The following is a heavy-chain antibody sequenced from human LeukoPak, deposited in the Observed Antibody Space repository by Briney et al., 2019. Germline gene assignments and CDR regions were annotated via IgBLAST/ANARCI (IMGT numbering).Heavy chain of an antibody. V-gene: IGHV3-23*01. J-gene: IGHJ4*02. CDR2: ITADGGGT. Sequence: GGSLRLSCAASAFSFGSSVMSWVRQAPGKGLEWVSAITADGGGTNHADPVKGRFTISRDNFKSTLYLQMNSLRVEETAVYYCVKEDHYGDYVQIDHWGQGTLVTVSS. CDR1: AFSFGSSV. D-gene: IGHD4-17*01. CDR3: VKEDHYGDYVQIDH.